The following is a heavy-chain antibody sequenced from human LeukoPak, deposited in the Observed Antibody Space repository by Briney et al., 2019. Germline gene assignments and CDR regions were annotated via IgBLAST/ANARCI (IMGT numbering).Heavy chain of an antibody. D-gene: IGHD3-22*01. J-gene: IGHJ4*02. V-gene: IGHV4-4*07. Sequence: SETLSLTCTVSGGSIGSYYWSWIRQPAGKGLEWIGRIYTSGSTNYNPSLKSRVTKSVDTSKNQFSLKLSSVTAADTAVYYCARAKGYDSSGYYTFDYWGQGTLVTVSS. CDR2: IYTSGST. CDR1: GGSIGSYY. CDR3: ARAKGYDSSGYYTFDY.